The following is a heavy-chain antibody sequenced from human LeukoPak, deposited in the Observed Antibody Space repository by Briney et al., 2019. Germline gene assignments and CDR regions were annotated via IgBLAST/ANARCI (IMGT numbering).Heavy chain of an antibody. CDR2: IIPIFGTA. J-gene: IGHJ4*02. Sequence: ASVKVSCKASGGTFSSYAISWVRQAPGQGLEWMGGIIPIFGTANYAQKFQGRVTITADESTSTAYMELSSLRSEDSAVYYCARGGRGYSGYDGTRFDYWGQGTLVTVSS. D-gene: IGHD5-12*01. CDR1: GGTFSSYA. CDR3: ARGGRGYSGYDGTRFDY. V-gene: IGHV1-69*13.